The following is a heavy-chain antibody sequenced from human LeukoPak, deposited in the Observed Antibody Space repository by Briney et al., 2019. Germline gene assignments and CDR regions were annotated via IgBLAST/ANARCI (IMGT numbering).Heavy chain of an antibody. J-gene: IGHJ6*03. D-gene: IGHD2-15*01. Sequence: ASVKVSCKGSGYTFTSYGISWERQAPGQGLEWMGGISAYNGNTNYSQKLQGRGTMTTDTSTSTAYMELRSLRSDDTAVYYCARAQGYCSGGSCYPYYYYYMDVWGKGTTVTISS. CDR1: GYTFTSYG. CDR2: ISAYNGNT. V-gene: IGHV1-18*01. CDR3: ARAQGYCSGGSCYPYYYYYMDV.